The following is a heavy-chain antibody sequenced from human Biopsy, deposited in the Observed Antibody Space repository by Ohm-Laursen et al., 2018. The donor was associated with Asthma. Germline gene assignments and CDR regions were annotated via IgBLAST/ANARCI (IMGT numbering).Heavy chain of an antibody. D-gene: IGHD3-16*01. J-gene: IGHJ6*02. Sequence: SLRLSCAAPGFRFDDYAMYWVRQAPGKGREWVAGISWNSGNIGYAVSVKGRFIVSRDNVKNSLYLQMNSLRAEDTALYYCAKDMGAGGNDPDSFIGYYGMDVWGQGTTVTVSS. V-gene: IGHV3-9*01. CDR1: GFRFDDYA. CDR2: ISWNSGNI. CDR3: AKDMGAGGNDPDSFIGYYGMDV.